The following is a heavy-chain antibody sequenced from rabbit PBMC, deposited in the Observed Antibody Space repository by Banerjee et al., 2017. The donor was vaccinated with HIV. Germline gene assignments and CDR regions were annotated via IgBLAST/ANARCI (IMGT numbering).Heavy chain of an antibody. J-gene: IGHJ4*01. Sequence: QSLEESGGDLVKPGASLTLTCTASGFTLSSYYMCWVRQAPGKGLEWIACIYTGSSGSTYYASWAKGRFTISKTSSTTVTLQMTSLTAADTATYFCARDGPYINSGYYFNLWGPGTLVTVS. CDR2: IYTGSSGST. V-gene: IGHV1S40*01. CDR3: ARDGPYINSGYYFNL. CDR1: GFTLSSYY. D-gene: IGHD1-1*01.